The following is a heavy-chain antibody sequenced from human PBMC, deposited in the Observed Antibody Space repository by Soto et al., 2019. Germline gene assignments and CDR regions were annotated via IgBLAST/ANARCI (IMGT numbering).Heavy chain of an antibody. J-gene: IGHJ4*02. V-gene: IGHV4-34*01. CDR2: INHSGST. CDR3: ARGSPLASYDSSGYYFDY. Sequence: SETLSLTCAVYGGSFSGYYWSWIRQPPGKGLEWIGEINHSGSTNYNPSLKSRVTISVDTSKNQFSLKLSSVTAADTAVYYCARGSPLASYDSSGYYFDYWGQGTLVTVSS. D-gene: IGHD3-22*01. CDR1: GGSFSGYY.